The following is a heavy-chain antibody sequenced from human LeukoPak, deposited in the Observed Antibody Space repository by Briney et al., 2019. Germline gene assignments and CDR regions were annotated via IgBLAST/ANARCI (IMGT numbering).Heavy chain of an antibody. CDR1: GFTFSSYW. V-gene: IGHV3-23*01. J-gene: IGHJ4*02. D-gene: IGHD6-13*01. Sequence: GGSLRLSCAASGFTFSSYWMSWVRQAPGKGLEWVSAISGSGGSTYYADSVKGRFTISRDNSKNTLYLQMNSLRAEDTAVYYCAKGGSWEQQLVLFYFDYWGQGTLVTVSS. CDR2: ISGSGGST. CDR3: AKGGSWEQQLVLFYFDY.